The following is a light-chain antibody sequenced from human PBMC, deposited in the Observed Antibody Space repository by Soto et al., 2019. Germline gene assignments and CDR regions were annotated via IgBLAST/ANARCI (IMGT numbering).Light chain of an antibody. CDR1: QSISSW. V-gene: IGKV1-5*03. J-gene: IGKJ1*01. CDR2: KAS. CDR3: QQYNSYWT. Sequence: DIQMTQSPSTLSASVGDRVTITCRASQSISSWLAWYQQKPGTAPYLLIYKASTLESGVPSRFSGSGSGTEFTLTISSLQPDDFATYYCQQYNSYWTFGQGTKVEIK.